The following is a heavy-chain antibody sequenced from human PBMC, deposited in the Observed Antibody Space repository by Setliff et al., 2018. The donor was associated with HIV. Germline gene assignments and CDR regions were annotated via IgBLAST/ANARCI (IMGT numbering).Heavy chain of an antibody. D-gene: IGHD6-13*01. V-gene: IGHV1-8*02. CDR2: MNPNSGNT. Sequence: ASVKVSCKASGYTFTSYDINWVRQATGQGLEWMGWMNPNSGNTGYAQKFQGRVTMTRNTSISTAYMELSSLRSEDTAVYYCARGHSAAGNYYYYGMDVWCQGSTVTVSS. CDR3: ARGHSAAGNYYYYGMDV. J-gene: IGHJ6*02. CDR1: GYTFTSYD.